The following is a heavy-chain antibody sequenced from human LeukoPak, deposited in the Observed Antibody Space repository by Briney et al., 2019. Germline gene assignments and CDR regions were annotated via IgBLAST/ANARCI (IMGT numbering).Heavy chain of an antibody. Sequence: GGSLRLSCAASGFTFSTYAMHWVRQAPGKGLEYVSATSTNGGNTYYANSVKGRFTISRDNSKNMLYLQMGSLRAEDMAVYYCARAVGISWSFDYWGQGTLVTVSS. J-gene: IGHJ4*02. CDR2: TSTNGGNT. CDR3: ARAVGISWSFDY. CDR1: GFTFSTYA. V-gene: IGHV3-64*01. D-gene: IGHD4-23*01.